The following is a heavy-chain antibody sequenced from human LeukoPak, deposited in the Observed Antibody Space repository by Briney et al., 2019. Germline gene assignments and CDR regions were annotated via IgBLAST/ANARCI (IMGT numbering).Heavy chain of an antibody. J-gene: IGHJ3*02. D-gene: IGHD1-1*01. CDR2: TYFRSKWYN. CDR3: ARNGIGTTYDAFGI. Sequence: SQTLSLTCAISGDSVSSKRAAWNWIRQSPSRGLEWLGRTYFRSKWYNEYAISVKSRIIVNADTSKNHFSLQLNSVTPEDTAVYFCARNGIGTTYDAFGIWGQGTMVTVSS. CDR1: GDSVSSKRAA. V-gene: IGHV6-1*01.